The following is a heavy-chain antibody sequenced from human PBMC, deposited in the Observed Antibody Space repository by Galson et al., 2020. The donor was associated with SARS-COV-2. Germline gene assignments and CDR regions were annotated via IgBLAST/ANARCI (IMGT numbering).Heavy chain of an antibody. Sequence: SETLSLTCTVSGGSISSSSYYWGWIRQPPGKGLEWIGSIYYSGSTYYNPSLNSRVTISVDTSKNQFSLKLSSVTAADTAVYYCARQEHSGYDAYYYYGMDVWGQGTTVTVSS. CDR3: ARQEHSGYDAYYYYGMDV. CDR2: IYYSGST. D-gene: IGHD5-12*01. V-gene: IGHV4-39*01. CDR1: GGSISSSSYY. J-gene: IGHJ6*02.